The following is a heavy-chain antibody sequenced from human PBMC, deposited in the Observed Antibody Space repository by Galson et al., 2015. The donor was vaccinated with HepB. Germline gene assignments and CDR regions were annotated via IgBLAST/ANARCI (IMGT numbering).Heavy chain of an antibody. CDR3: ARVTPSDEYGDYEGAFDV. CDR2: IKQHGNKE. D-gene: IGHD4-17*01. CDR1: GFTFSTYW. Sequence: SLRLSCAASGFTFSTYWMTWVRQAPGEGLEWVANIKQHGNKEYYVDSVKGQFTISRDNVKNSLYLHMNSLRAEDTAVYYCARVTPSDEYGDYEGAFDVWGQGTMVTVSS. V-gene: IGHV3-7*03. J-gene: IGHJ3*01.